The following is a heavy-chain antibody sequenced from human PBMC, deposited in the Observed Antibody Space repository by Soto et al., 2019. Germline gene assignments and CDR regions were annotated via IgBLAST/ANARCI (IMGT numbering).Heavy chain of an antibody. CDR2: ISAYGGST. D-gene: IGHD3-10*01. Sequence: EVQVVESGGGLVQPGGSLRLSCSASGFTFSSFAMNWVRQAPGKGLEYVSFISAYGGSTYYADSVKGRFTVSRDDSKNTLYLHMTRLRLKDTALYYCRRGSSFDSWGQGTLVTVS. J-gene: IGHJ4*02. CDR1: GFTFSSFA. CDR3: RRGSSFDS. V-gene: IGHV3-64D*06.